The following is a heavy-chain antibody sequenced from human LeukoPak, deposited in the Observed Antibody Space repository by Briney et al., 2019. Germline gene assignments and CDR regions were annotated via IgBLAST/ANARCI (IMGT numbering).Heavy chain of an antibody. Sequence: PGGSLRLSCAASGFTFSSYSMNWVRQAPGKGLEWVSYISSSSSTIYYADSVKGRFTISRDNARSSLHLQMNSLRAEDTAVYFCASCHFGNRNSDVWGWGQGTLVTVSS. CDR1: GFTFSSYS. CDR2: ISSSSSTI. D-gene: IGHD4-23*01. V-gene: IGHV3-48*04. J-gene: IGHJ4*02. CDR3: ASCHFGNRNSDVWG.